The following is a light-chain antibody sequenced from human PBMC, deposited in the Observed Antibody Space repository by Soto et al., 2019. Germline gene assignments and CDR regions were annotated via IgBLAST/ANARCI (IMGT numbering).Light chain of an antibody. Sequence: QSVLTQPPSASGSPGQSVTISCTGTSSDVGRYNYVSWYQQHPGKAPKFIIYEVNKRPSGVPDRFSGSKSGNTASLTVSGLQADDEADYYCSSYAGSYTHVFGTGTKLTVL. CDR3: SSYAGSYTHV. V-gene: IGLV2-8*01. CDR2: EVN. CDR1: SSDVGRYNY. J-gene: IGLJ1*01.